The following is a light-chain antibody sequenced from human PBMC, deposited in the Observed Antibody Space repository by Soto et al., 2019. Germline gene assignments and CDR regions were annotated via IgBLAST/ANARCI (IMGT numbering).Light chain of an antibody. CDR3: QHYDSLPIT. Sequence: EIVLTQSPGTLSLSPGERATLSCRASQSVSSSYLAWYQQKPGQPARLLIYGASSRAPGIPDRFSGSGSGTDFTLTISRLEPEDFAVFYCQHYDSLPITFGQGTRLEIK. V-gene: IGKV3-20*01. J-gene: IGKJ5*01. CDR1: QSVSSSY. CDR2: GAS.